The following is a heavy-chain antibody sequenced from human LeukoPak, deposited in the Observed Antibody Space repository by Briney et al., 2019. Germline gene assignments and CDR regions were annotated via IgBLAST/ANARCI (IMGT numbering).Heavy chain of an antibody. CDR3: ARDRRKTDRAFDI. CDR1: GGTFSSYA. J-gene: IGHJ3*02. Sequence: SVKVSCKASGGTFSSYAISWVRQAPGQGLEWMGGIIPIFGTANYAQKFQGRVTITADESTSTAYMELSSLRSEDTAVYYCARDRRKTDRAFDIWGQGTMVTVSS. CDR2: IIPIFGTA. V-gene: IGHV1-69*13. D-gene: IGHD1-14*01.